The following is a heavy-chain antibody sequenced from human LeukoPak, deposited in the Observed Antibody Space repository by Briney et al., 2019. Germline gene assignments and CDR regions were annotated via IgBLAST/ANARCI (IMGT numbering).Heavy chain of an antibody. V-gene: IGHV3-7*03. Sequence: GGSLRLSCAASGFTFSSYWMNWARQAPGKGLEWVASINHNGNVNYYVDSVKGRFTISRDNAKNSLYLQMSNLRAVDTAVYFCARGGGLDVWGQGAAVTVSS. CDR3: ARGGGLDV. CDR2: INHNGNVN. CDR1: GFTFSSYW. D-gene: IGHD3-16*01. J-gene: IGHJ6*02.